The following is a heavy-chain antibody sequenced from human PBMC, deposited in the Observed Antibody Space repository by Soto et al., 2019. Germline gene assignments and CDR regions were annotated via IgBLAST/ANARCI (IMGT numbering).Heavy chain of an antibody. CDR3: EAWSSYYTIDV. D-gene: IGHD3-3*01. CDR1: CGSISSYS. CDR2: MFTSGIT. J-gene: IGHJ6*02. Sequence: SETLSLTCTVSCGSISSYSWSWIRQPAGKGLECIGRMFTSGITNYNPSLKSRVTMSLDTSKKQFTLKLTSVTAADTAVYYCEAWSSYYTIDVWGQGTTVTVSS. V-gene: IGHV4-4*07.